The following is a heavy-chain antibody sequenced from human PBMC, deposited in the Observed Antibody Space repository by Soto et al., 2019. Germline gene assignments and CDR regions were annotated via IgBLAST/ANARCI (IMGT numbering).Heavy chain of an antibody. V-gene: IGHV4-4*02. D-gene: IGHD6-13*01. CDR1: GGSISTSNW. CDR2: VYRTGST. Sequence: QVQLQESGPGLVKPSGTLSLTCAVSGGSISTSNWWSWVRQPPGKGLEWIGEVYRTGSTNYNPSLESRVIVSVDKSKNQFPLTLTSVTAAATAVYYCASASATIAAAAIFDCWGQGTLVTVSS. CDR3: ASASATIAAAAIFDC. J-gene: IGHJ4*02.